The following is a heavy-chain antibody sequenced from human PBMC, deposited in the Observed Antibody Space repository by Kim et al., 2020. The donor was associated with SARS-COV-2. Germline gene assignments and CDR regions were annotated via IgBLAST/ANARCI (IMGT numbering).Heavy chain of an antibody. CDR1: GGSVSSSSHY. V-gene: IGHV4-61*01. D-gene: IGHD2-15*01. Sequence: SETLSLTCTLSGGSVSSSSHYWSWIRQPPGKGLEWIGYIYYNGITNYNPSLKSRVTISLDTSKNQFSLRLNSVTAADTAVYYCARWTYTPESRPIDFWGQGNLVSVSS. CDR3: ARWTYTPESRPIDF. J-gene: IGHJ4*02. CDR2: IYYNGIT.